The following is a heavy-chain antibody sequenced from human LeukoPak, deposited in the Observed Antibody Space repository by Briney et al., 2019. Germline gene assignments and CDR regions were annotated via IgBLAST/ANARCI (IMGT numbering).Heavy chain of an antibody. D-gene: IGHD3-22*01. CDR1: GFTFSSYA. CDR2: ISGSGGTT. Sequence: GGSLRLSCAASGFTFSSYAMNWVRQAPGKGLEWVSGISGSGGTTYFADSVKGRFTISRDSSKSTVYLQMNSLRAEDTAVYYCAKDLGIGYYLTYFEYWGQGTLVTVSS. CDR3: AKDLGIGYYLTYFEY. V-gene: IGHV3-23*01. J-gene: IGHJ4*02.